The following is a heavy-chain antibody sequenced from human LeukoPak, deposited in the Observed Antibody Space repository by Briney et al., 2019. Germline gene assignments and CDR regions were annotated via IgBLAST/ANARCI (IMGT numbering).Heavy chain of an antibody. V-gene: IGHV3-23*01. CDR3: AKGSGSSGWYYYFDY. CDR2: ISGSGGST. D-gene: IGHD6-19*01. Sequence: ETLSLTCAVSGGSIRSNNHYWGWVRQAPGNGLEWVSVISGSGGSTNYADSVKGRFTISRDNSKNTLYLQMNSLRAEDTVVYYCAKGSGSSGWYYYFDYWGQGTLVTVSS. CDR1: GGSIRSNNHY. J-gene: IGHJ4*02.